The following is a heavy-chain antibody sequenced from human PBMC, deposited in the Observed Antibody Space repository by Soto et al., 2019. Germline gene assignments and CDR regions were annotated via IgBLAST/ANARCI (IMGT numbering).Heavy chain of an antibody. Sequence: EVQLLESGGGLVQPGGSLRLSCAASGFTFTTYAMSWVRQAPGKGLEWVSGVTDSGGKTYYADSVKGRFTISRDNSKNTLYLQMNSLRAEDTAVYYCAKGFIVAATTPEFDYWVQGTLVTVSS. D-gene: IGHD1-26*01. CDR3: AKGFIVAATTPEFDY. CDR2: VTDSGGKT. J-gene: IGHJ4*02. V-gene: IGHV3-23*01. CDR1: GFTFTTYA.